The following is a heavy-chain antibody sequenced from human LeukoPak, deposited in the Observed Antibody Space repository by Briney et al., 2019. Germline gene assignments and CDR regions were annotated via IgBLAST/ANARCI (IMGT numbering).Heavy chain of an antibody. CDR3: ARAELYASGWYGSIDY. CDR2: ISYDGTNK. J-gene: IGHJ4*02. CDR1: GFTFSSYG. V-gene: IGHV3-30*19. D-gene: IGHD6-19*01. Sequence: GRSLRLSCAASGFTFSSYGMHWVRQAPGKGLEWVAVISYDGTNKYYADSVRGRFTISRDNSKNTLYLQMDSLRTEDTAVYYCARAELYASGWYGSIDYWGQGTLVAVSS.